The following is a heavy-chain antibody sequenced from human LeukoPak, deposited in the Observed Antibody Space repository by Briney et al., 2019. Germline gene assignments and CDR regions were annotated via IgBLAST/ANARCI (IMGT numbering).Heavy chain of an antibody. CDR3: TRGVVVTGTDY. CDR2: VIPNSGGT. V-gene: IGHV1-2*02. J-gene: IGHJ4*02. Sequence: ASVKVSCKASGYTFTDYYIHWVRQAPGQGLEWMGWVIPNSGGTNYAQNFQGRVTMTRDTSISTAYMELNRLTSDDTAVYYCTRGVVVTGTDYWGQGTLVTVSS. CDR1: GYTFTDYY. D-gene: IGHD2-2*01.